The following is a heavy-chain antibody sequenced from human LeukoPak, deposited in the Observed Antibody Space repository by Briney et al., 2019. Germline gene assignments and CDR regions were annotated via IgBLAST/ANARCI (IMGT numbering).Heavy chain of an antibody. D-gene: IGHD3-10*01. CDR1: GGSLSSSSYY. CDR3: ARHLGSSGSYPFDY. CDR2: IYYSGST. V-gene: IGHV4-39*01. Sequence: SETLSLTCTVSGGSLSSSSYYWGWIRQPPGKGLEWIGRIYYSGSTYYNSSLKSRVTISVDRSKNQFSLIRTSVTAADTAVYSCARHLGSSGSYPFDYWGQGTLVTVSS. J-gene: IGHJ4*02.